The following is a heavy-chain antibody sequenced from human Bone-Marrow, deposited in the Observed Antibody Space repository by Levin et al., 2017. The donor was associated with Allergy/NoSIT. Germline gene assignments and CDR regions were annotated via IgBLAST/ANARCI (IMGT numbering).Heavy chain of an antibody. D-gene: IGHD2-21*02. CDR1: GASINNTHHY. CDR3: ARDETVNSWHVGWFDS. CDR2: MFVGGAS. Sequence: SETLSLTCTVSGASINNTHHYWSWIRQPAGTGLEWIGRMFVGGASTYKRSLRSRVTISIDTSKNQFSLKLTSVTAADTAVYYCARDETVNSWHVGWFDSWGQGTLVTVSS. V-gene: IGHV4-61*02. J-gene: IGHJ5*01.